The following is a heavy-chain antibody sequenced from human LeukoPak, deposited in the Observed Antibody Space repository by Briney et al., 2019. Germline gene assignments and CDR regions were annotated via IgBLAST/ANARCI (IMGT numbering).Heavy chain of an antibody. J-gene: IGHJ4*02. CDR3: ARARATSGKYAYYFDY. Sequence: GGSLRLSCAASGFTFRSYSMNWVRQAPGKGLEWVSYISSSSSTIYYADSVKGRFSISRYNAKNSLYLQMNSLSAEDTAVYYCARARATSGKYAYYFDYWGQGTLVTVSS. D-gene: IGHD1-26*01. CDR1: GFTFRSYS. CDR2: ISSSSSTI. V-gene: IGHV3-48*01.